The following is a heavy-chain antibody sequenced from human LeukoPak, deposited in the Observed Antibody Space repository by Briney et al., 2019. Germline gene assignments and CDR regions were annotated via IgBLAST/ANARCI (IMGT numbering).Heavy chain of an antibody. CDR3: AKAQGYSSRPPFDY. D-gene: IGHD6-13*01. J-gene: IGHJ4*02. CDR1: GFTFSSYA. V-gene: IGHV3-23*01. CDR2: ISGSGGST. Sequence: PGGSLRLSCAASGFTFSSYAMSWVRQAPGKGLEWVSAISGSGGSTHYADSVKGRFTISRDNSKNTLYLQMNSLRAEDTAVYYCAKAQGYSSRPPFDYWGQGTLVTVSS.